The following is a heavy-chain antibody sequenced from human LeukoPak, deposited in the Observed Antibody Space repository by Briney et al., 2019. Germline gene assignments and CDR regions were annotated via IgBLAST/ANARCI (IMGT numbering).Heavy chain of an antibody. CDR1: GGTFSSYA. Sequence: ASVKVSCKASGGTFSSYAISWVRQAPGHGLEWIGGIIPIFGTANYAQKFHGRVAITTDESTSTAYIELSSLRSEDTAVYYCARGPPSTVTTDLGPFDIWGQGTMVTVSS. D-gene: IGHD4-17*01. CDR2: IIPIFGTA. V-gene: IGHV1-69*05. CDR3: ARGPPSTVTTDLGPFDI. J-gene: IGHJ3*02.